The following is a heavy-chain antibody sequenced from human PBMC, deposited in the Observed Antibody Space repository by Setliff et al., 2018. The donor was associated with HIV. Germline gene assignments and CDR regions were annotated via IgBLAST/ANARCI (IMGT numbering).Heavy chain of an antibody. Sequence: SETLSLTCAVYGASFSGYYCNWIRQTPGKGLEWIGDINHSGSANYNPSLRGRVTISIDTSKNQSSLKVTSVTAADTAVYYCARDFDYGSGSYPPFYYYYMDVWGKGTTVTVSS. V-gene: IGHV4-34*01. CDR2: INHSGSA. D-gene: IGHD3-10*01. CDR3: ARDFDYGSGSYPPFYYYYMDV. CDR1: GASFSGYY. J-gene: IGHJ6*03.